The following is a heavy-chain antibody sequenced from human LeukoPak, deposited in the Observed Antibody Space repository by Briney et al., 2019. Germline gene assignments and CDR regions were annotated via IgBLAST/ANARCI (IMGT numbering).Heavy chain of an antibody. CDR3: ARGGIVVSATLVYGDRSSNDH. J-gene: IGHJ4*02. D-gene: IGHD4-17*01. V-gene: IGHV1-2*02. CDR1: GYSFTSYC. Sequence: ASVKVSCKASGYSFTSYCLHWLRQAPGQGLEWMGWITPARGDTRISQKFQGGVTLTRDPSINTVYMELTGLTSDDTATYYCARGGIVVSATLVYGDRSSNDHWGRGTLVIVSS. CDR2: ITPARGDT.